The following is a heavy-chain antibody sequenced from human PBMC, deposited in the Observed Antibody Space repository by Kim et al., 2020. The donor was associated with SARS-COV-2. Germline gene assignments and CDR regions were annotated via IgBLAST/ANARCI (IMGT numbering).Heavy chain of an antibody. V-gene: IGHV3-23*01. D-gene: IGHD3-10*01. Sequence: KGRFTISRDNSKNTLYLQMNSLRAEDTAVYYCAKSPPSYYQGEWYGMDVWGQGTTVTVSS. CDR3: AKSPPSYYQGEWYGMDV. J-gene: IGHJ6*02.